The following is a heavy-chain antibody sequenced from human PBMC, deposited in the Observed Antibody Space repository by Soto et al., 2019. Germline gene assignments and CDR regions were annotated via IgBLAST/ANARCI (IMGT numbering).Heavy chain of an antibody. J-gene: IGHJ6*02. D-gene: IGHD6-13*01. Sequence: QVLLVQSSAEVKKPGSSVKVSCKASGGTFTSTAFSWVRQAPGQGLEWMGEIIPVLGTPNYAQKFQARLTVTEDASTTTVHMELSSLRTDDTAVYYCASSAGLDHLLNYYGLNVWGQGTTVTVSS. CDR1: GGTFTSTA. V-gene: IGHV1-69*01. CDR2: IIPVLGTP. CDR3: ASSAGLDHLLNYYGLNV.